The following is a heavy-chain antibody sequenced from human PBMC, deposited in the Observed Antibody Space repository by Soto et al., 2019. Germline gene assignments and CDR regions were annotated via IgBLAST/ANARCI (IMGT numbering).Heavy chain of an antibody. J-gene: IGHJ4*02. CDR1: GFTFSNYA. Sequence: QVQLVESGGGVVQPGRSLRLSCAASGFTFSNYAMHWVRQAPGKGLEWVAVISYDGSNKYYADSMKGRFTISRDNSKNTLDLQMNSLRAEDTAVYFCARELFDCSGGSCYSTYTFDYWGQGTLVTVSS. D-gene: IGHD2-15*01. CDR2: ISYDGSNK. V-gene: IGHV3-30-3*01. CDR3: ARELFDCSGGSCYSTYTFDY.